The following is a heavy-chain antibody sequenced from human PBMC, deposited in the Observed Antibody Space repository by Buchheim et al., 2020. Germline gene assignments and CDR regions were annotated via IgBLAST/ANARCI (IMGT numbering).Heavy chain of an antibody. CDR1: GGSFGGHY. CDR2: IHPSGSI. Sequence: QVQLQESGPGLVKPSGTLSLTCAVYGGSFGGHYCSWVRQPPGRGLEWIGEIHPSGSIHSNPSLDSRVTISVDTSKTQFSLSLTSVTAADTAVYFYSRGLDQYKAGRYWGQGT. D-gene: IGHD1-1*01. V-gene: IGHV4-34*01. CDR3: SRGLDQYKAGRY. J-gene: IGHJ4*02.